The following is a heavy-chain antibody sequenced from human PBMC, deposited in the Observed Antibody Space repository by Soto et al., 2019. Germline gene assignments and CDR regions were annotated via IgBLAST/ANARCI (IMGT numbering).Heavy chain of an antibody. CDR2: IYYSGST. D-gene: IGHD3-16*01. CDR3: ARNPGASPIDY. Sequence: QVQLQESCPGLVKPSQTLSLTCTVSGGSISSGDYYWSWIRQHPGKGLEWIGYIYYSGSTYYNPSLKSRVIISLETSKNHFSLKLSSVTAADTAVYYCARNPGASPIDYWGQGTLVTVSS. J-gene: IGHJ4*02. CDR1: GGSISSGDYY. V-gene: IGHV4-31*03.